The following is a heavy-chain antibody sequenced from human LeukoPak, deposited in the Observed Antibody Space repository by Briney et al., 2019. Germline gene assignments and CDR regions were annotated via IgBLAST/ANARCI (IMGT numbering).Heavy chain of an antibody. V-gene: IGHV3-48*03. CDR1: GFTFSSYE. D-gene: IGHD3-10*01. Sequence: GGSLRLSCAASGFTFSSYEMNWVRQAPGKGLEWVSYISRSGSTIYYADSVKGRFTSSRDNATNLLYLQMNSLRAEETAVYYCVSYVYGSGSYYNGGSDFDYWGQGTLVTVSS. CDR2: ISRSGSTI. J-gene: IGHJ4*02. CDR3: VSYVYGSGSYYNGGSDFDY.